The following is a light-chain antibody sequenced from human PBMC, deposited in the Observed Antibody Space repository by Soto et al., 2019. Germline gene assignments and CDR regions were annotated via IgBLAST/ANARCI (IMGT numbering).Light chain of an antibody. J-gene: IGKJ1*01. CDR1: QSISTW. CDR2: DAS. Sequence: DIQMTQSPSSLSASVGDRFNINCRASQSISTWLAWYQQQPGRAPRLLIYDASTLQGGVPSTFSGSGSGTEFTLTISSLQPDDFSSYYCQHYFRSQWTFGQGTKVDLK. CDR3: QHYFRSQWT. V-gene: IGKV1-5*01.